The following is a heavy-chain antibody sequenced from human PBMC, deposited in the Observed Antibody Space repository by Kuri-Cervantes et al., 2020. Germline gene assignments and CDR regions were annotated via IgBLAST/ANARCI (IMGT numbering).Heavy chain of an antibody. CDR2: IYYSGST. V-gene: IGHV4-59*13. Sequence: SETLSLTCTVSGGSISSYYWSWIRQLPGKGLEWIGYIYYSGSTNYNPSLKSRVTISVDTSKNQFSVKLSCVTAADTAVYYCARGSGWYGYWGQGTLVTVSS. CDR3: ARGSGWYGY. CDR1: GGSISSYY. J-gene: IGHJ4*02. D-gene: IGHD6-19*01.